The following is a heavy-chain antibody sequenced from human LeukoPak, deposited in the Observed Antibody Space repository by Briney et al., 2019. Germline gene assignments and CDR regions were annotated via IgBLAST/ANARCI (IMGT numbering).Heavy chain of an antibody. Sequence: GGSLRLSCAASGFTFSSYAMRWVRQAPGKGLEWVALISYDGGNKYYADSVKGRFTISRDNSKNTLYLQMNSLRAEDTAVYYCARGDLHYHDSTRRGFDIWGQGTKVTVSS. V-gene: IGHV3-30*04. J-gene: IGHJ3*02. CDR3: ARGDLHYHDSTRRGFDI. CDR1: GFTFSSYA. CDR2: ISYDGGNK. D-gene: IGHD3-10*01.